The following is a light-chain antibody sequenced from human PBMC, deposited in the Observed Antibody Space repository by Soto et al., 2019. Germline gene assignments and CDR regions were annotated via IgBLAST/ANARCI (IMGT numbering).Light chain of an antibody. V-gene: IGLV3-21*04. CDR1: NVGSKS. Sequence: SYELTQPPSVSVAPGKTARITCGGNNVGSKSVNWYQQKPGQAPVLVIYSDSDRPSAIPERFSGSNSGNTATLTINRVEAGDEADYYCQVWDSGSDHVVFGGGTKLTVL. J-gene: IGLJ3*02. CDR2: SDS. CDR3: QVWDSGSDHVV.